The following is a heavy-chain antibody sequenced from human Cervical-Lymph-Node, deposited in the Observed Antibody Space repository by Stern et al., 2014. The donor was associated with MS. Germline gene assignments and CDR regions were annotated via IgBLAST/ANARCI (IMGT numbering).Heavy chain of an antibody. D-gene: IGHD4-17*01. Sequence: QVQLQESGPGLVKPSQTLSLTCTVSGGSISSGSYYWSWIRQPAGKGLEWIGRIYTSGSTNYNPSLKSRVTISADTSKNQFSLKLGSVTAADTAVYYCARDYGDYDAFDIWGQGTMVTVSS. CDR2: IYTSGST. CDR3: ARDYGDYDAFDI. V-gene: IGHV4-61*02. J-gene: IGHJ3*02. CDR1: GGSISSGSYY.